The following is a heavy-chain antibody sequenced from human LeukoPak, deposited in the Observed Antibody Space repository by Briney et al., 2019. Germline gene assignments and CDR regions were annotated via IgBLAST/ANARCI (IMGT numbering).Heavy chain of an antibody. CDR3: AKDAGPGSYYPTGDEY. V-gene: IGHV3-23*01. CDR1: GFIFSNYA. Sequence: GGSLRLSCAASGFIFSNYAMTWVRQAPETGLKWVSSISDSGGGTHYADSVKGRFTISRDNSKSTLYLQMNSLRAEDTAVYYCAKDAGPGSYYPTGDEYWGQGILVTVSS. J-gene: IGHJ4*02. D-gene: IGHD3-10*01. CDR2: ISDSGGGT.